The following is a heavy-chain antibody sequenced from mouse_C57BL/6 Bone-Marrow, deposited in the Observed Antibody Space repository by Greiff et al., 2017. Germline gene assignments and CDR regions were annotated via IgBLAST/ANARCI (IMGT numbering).Heavy chain of an antibody. J-gene: IGHJ4*01. CDR2: IYPGDGDT. V-gene: IGHV1-82*01. D-gene: IGHD2-2*01. CDR1: GYAFSSSW. CDR3: ARREVTSY. Sequence: VQLQQSGPELVKPGASVKISCKASGYAFSSSWMNWVKQRPGKGLEWIGRIYPGDGDTNYNGKFKGKATLTADKSSSTAYMQLSSLTSEDSAVYFCARREVTSYWGQGTSVTVSS.